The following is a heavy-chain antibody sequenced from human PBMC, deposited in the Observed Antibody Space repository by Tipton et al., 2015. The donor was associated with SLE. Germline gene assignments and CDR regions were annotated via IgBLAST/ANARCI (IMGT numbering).Heavy chain of an antibody. CDR3: ARAYSSRGFDY. CDR1: GFTFSSYS. CDR2: ISSSSSYI. Sequence: SLRLSCAASGFTFSSYSMNWVRQAPGKGLEWVSSISSSSSYIYYADSVRGRFTISRDNAKNSLYLQMNSLRAEDTAVYYCARAYSSRGFDYWGQGTLVTVSS. V-gene: IGHV3-21*01. D-gene: IGHD6-13*01. J-gene: IGHJ4*02.